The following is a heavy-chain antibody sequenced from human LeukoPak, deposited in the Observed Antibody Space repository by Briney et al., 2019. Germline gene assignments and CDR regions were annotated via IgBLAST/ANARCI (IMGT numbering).Heavy chain of an antibody. V-gene: IGHV3-23*01. CDR3: AKSSPGIAVAGTSSDY. J-gene: IGHJ4*02. CDR1: GFTFSSYA. Sequence: GGSLRLSCAASGFTFSSYAMSWVRQAPGKGLEWVSAISGSGGSTYYADSVKGRFTTSRDNSKNTLYLQMNSLRAEDTAVYYCAKSSPGIAVAGTSSDYWGQGTLVTVSS. D-gene: IGHD6-19*01. CDR2: ISGSGGST.